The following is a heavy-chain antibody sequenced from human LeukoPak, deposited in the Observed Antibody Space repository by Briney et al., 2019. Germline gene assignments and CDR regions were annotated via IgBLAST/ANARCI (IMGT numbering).Heavy chain of an antibody. Sequence: ASVKVSCKASGYTFTGYYTHWVRQAPGQGLEWMGWINPNSGGTNYAQKFQGRVTMTRDTSISTAYMELSRLRSDDTAVYYCARGGSEMATIPSDYWGQGTLVTVSS. J-gene: IGHJ4*02. D-gene: IGHD5-24*01. V-gene: IGHV1-2*02. CDR1: GYTFTGYY. CDR2: INPNSGGT. CDR3: ARGGSEMATIPSDY.